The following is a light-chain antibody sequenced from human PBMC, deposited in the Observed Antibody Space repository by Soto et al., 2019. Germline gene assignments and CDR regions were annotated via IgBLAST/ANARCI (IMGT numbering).Light chain of an antibody. Sequence: QSALTQPRSVSGSPGPSVTISCTGTSIDVGGYNYVSWYQQHPGKAPKLMIYDVSKRPSGVPDRFSGSKSGNTASLTISGLQAEDVADYYCCSYAGSYTRVFGGGTKLTVL. J-gene: IGLJ3*02. V-gene: IGLV2-11*01. CDR1: SIDVGGYNY. CDR2: DVS. CDR3: CSYAGSYTRV.